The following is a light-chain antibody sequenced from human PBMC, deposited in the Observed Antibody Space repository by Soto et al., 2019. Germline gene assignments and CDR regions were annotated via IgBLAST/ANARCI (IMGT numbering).Light chain of an antibody. CDR1: SGDVGTQNY. J-gene: IGLJ2*01. CDR2: EVS. Sequence: QSVLTQPASVSGSPGQSITISCTGSSGDVGTQNYVSWYQQHPDKAPKLMIYEVSDRPSGVSNRFSGSKSGNTASLTISGVQAEDEADYYCLSYTSSYTVVFGGGTKLTVL. CDR3: LSYTSSYTVV. V-gene: IGLV2-14*01.